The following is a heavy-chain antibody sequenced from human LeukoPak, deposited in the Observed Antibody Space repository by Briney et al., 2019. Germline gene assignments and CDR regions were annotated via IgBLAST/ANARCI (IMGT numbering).Heavy chain of an antibody. CDR2: IYSGGST. D-gene: IGHD2-15*01. V-gene: IGHV3-53*05. CDR3: AKDPYRVVFATGNYLDP. CDR1: GFTVSSNY. J-gene: IGHJ5*02. Sequence: PGGSLRLSCAASGFTVSSNYMSWVRQAPGKGLEWVSVIYSGGSTYYADSVKGRFTISRDNSKNTLYLQMNSLGADDTAVYYCAKDPYRVVFATGNYLDPWGQGTLVTVSS.